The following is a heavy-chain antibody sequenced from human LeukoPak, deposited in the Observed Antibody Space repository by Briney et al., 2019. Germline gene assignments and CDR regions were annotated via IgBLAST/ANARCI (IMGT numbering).Heavy chain of an antibody. D-gene: IGHD3-3*01. J-gene: IGHJ4*02. CDR1: GFTFSSYS. CDR3: ARDFGRGAFDY. CDR2: ISSSSSYI. Sequence: GGSLRLSCAASGFTFSSYSMNWVRQAPGKGLEWVSSISSSSSYIYYADSVKGRFTISRDNAKNSLYLQMNSLRAEDTAVYYCARDFGRGAFDYWGQGTLVTVSS. V-gene: IGHV3-21*01.